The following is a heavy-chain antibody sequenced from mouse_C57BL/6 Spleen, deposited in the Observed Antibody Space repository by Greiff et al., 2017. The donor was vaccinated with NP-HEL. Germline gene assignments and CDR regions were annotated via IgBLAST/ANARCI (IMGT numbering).Heavy chain of an antibody. CDR1: GYTFTDYN. V-gene: IGHV1-22*01. D-gene: IGHD2-4*01. CDR2: INPNNGGT. J-gene: IGHJ4*01. Sequence: EVQLQQSGPELVKPGASVKMSCKASGYTFTDYNMHWVKQSHGKSLEWIGYINPNNGGTSYNQKFKGKATLTVNKSSSTAYMERRSLTSEDSAVYYWARIYYDYDDGYYYAMDYWGQRTSVTVSS. CDR3: ARIYYDYDDGYYYAMDY.